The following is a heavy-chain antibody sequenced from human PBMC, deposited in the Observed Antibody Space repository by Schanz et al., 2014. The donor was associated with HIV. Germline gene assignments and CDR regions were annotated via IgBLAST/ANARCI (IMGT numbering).Heavy chain of an antibody. Sequence: EVQLVESGGDLVQPGGSLRLSCAASGFTFSNYWMHWVRQGPGKGLTWVSYITPDGSVTYADSVKGRFTASRDSSKNTLFLQMNSLRVEDTATYYCRVFMFTYDVWGQGTMVTVSS. CDR2: ITPDGSVT. V-gene: IGHV3-74*01. D-gene: IGHD3-16*01. J-gene: IGHJ3*01. CDR3: RVFMFTYDV. CDR1: GFTFSNYW.